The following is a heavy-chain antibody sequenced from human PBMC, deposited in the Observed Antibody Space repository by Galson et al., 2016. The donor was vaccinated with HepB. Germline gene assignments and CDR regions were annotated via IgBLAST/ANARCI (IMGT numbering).Heavy chain of an antibody. D-gene: IGHD2-15*01. Sequence: SETLSPTCTVSGGSLSRGSYYWSWIRQPPGKGLEWIGYVFYTASASYNPPLKSRVTISVDPSKNQLSLALRSVTAADTAVYFCARYCSGAGYTGALDIRGQGTTVTV. CDR3: ARYCSGAGYTGALDI. CDR1: GGSLSRGSYY. J-gene: IGHJ6*02. V-gene: IGHV4-61*01. CDR2: VFYTASA.